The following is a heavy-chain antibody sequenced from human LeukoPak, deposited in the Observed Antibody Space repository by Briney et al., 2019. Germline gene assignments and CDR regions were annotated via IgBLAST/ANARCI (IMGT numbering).Heavy chain of an antibody. J-gene: IGHJ6*02. V-gene: IGHV4-34*01. CDR1: GGSFSGYY. CDR3: ARSPGYSSSWYEILYYYGMDV. Sequence: PSETLSLTCAVYGGSFSGYYWSWIRQPPGKGLEWIGEINHSGSTNYNPSLKSRVTISVDTSKNQFSLKLSSVTAADTAVYYCARSPGYSSSWYEILYYYGMDVWGQGTTVTVSS. CDR2: INHSGST. D-gene: IGHD6-13*01.